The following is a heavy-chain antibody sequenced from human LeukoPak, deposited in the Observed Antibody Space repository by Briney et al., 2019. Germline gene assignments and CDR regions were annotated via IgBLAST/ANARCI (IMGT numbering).Heavy chain of an antibody. Sequence: GGSLRLSCAASGFTFSRYWMSWVRQAPGRGLEWVANIKQDGSEKYYVDSVKGRFTISRDNAKNSLYLQMNSLRAEDTAVYYCATYYYASGSSDWGQGTLVTVSS. J-gene: IGHJ4*02. D-gene: IGHD3-10*01. CDR3: ATYYYASGSSD. CDR2: IKQDGSEK. V-gene: IGHV3-7*05. CDR1: GFTFSRYW.